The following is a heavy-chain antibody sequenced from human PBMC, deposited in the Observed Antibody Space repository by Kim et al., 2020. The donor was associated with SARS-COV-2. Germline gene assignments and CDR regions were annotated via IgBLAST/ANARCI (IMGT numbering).Heavy chain of an antibody. CDR3: AAKTFGFGLYYYYYGMDV. V-gene: IGHV1-58*01. CDR2: IVVDSGNT. CDR1: GFTFTSSA. Sequence: SVKVSCKASGFTFTSSAVQWVRQARGQRLEWIGRIVVDSGNTTHAQGFQERFTITRDISTSTAYLELSSLKSEDTAVYYCAAKTFGFGLYYYYYGMDVWGQGTTVTVSS. J-gene: IGHJ6*02. D-gene: IGHD3-10*01.